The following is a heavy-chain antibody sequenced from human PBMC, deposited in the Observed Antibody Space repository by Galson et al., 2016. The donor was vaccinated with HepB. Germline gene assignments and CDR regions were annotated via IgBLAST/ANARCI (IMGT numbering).Heavy chain of an antibody. CDR2: ISWDSDSI. CDR1: GFTFDDYA. V-gene: IGHV3-9*01. CDR3: AKDKGSGVQHYYYGMDV. Sequence: SLRLSCAASGFTFDDYAMHWVRQAPGKGLEWVSGISWDSDSIANADSVKGRFTISRDNAKNSLYLQMNSLRAEDTALYYCAKDKGSGVQHYYYGMDVWGQGTTVTVSS. J-gene: IGHJ6*02. D-gene: IGHD3-10*01.